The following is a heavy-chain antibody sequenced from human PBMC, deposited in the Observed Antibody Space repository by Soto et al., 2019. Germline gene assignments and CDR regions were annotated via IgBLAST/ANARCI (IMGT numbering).Heavy chain of an antibody. CDR1: GFTFSSYA. D-gene: IGHD5-12*01. Sequence: GSLRLSCAASGFTFSSYAMHWVRQAPGKGLEWVAVISYDGSNKYYADSVKGRFTISRDNSKNTLYLQMNSLRAEDTAVYYCARDLSIVATSYYYYYGMDVWGQGTTVTAP. V-gene: IGHV3-30-3*01. CDR2: ISYDGSNK. J-gene: IGHJ6*02. CDR3: ARDLSIVATSYYYYYGMDV.